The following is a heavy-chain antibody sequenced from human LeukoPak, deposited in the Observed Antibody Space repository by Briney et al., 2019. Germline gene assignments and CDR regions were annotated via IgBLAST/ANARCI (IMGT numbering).Heavy chain of an antibody. D-gene: IGHD2-2*01. Sequence: PGGSLRLSCAASGFTFSSYEMNWVRQSPGEGLEWVSYIYSSGSTLYYADSVKGRFTISRDNAKSSLYLQMNSLRAEDTAVYYCARDPQGAAMIPGGFDYWGQGTLVTVSS. J-gene: IGHJ4*02. CDR1: GFTFSSYE. CDR2: IYSSGSTL. CDR3: ARDPQGAAMIPGGFDY. V-gene: IGHV3-48*03.